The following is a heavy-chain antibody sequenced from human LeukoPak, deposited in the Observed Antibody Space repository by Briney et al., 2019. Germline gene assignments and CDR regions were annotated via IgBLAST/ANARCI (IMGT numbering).Heavy chain of an antibody. CDR3: ARVEEGWFDL. V-gene: IGHV6-1*01. CDR2: TYYRSKWYN. CDR1: GDSVSINRAA. Sequence: SQTLSLTFAISGDSVSINRAAWNWVRQSPSRGLEWLGRTYYRSKWYNDYAVSVKSQITINPDTSKNQFSLQLNSVTPEDTAVYYCARVEEGWFDLWGQGTLVTVSS. J-gene: IGHJ5*02.